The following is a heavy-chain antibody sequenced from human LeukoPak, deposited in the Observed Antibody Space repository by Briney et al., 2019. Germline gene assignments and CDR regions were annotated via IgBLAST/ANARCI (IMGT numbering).Heavy chain of an antibody. CDR2: IYASGSP. CDR1: GGSIGTYY. J-gene: IGHJ5*02. CDR3: ARQGTDRSSFMGWFGP. Sequence: SETLSLTCTVSGGSIGTYYWTWIRQPPGKGLEWIGHIYASGSPTYNPSLKSRVTISVDSSMTQFSLKLRSVTAADTAVYYCARQGTDRSSFMGWFGPWGQGALVTVSS. V-gene: IGHV4-4*09. D-gene: IGHD6-6*01.